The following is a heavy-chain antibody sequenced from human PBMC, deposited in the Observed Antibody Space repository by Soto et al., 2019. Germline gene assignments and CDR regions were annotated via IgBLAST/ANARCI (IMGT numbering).Heavy chain of an antibody. CDR3: ATMGTPATGLYFFDY. D-gene: IGHD2-15*01. CDR2: ISYDGSNK. J-gene: IGHJ4*02. CDR1: GFTFSSYG. Sequence: PGGSLRLSCAASGFTFSSYGMHWVRQAPGKGLEWVAVISYDGSNKYYADSVKGRFTISRDNSKNTLYLQMNSLRAEDTSVYYCATMGTPATGLYFFDYWGQGSLVTVSS. V-gene: IGHV3-30*03.